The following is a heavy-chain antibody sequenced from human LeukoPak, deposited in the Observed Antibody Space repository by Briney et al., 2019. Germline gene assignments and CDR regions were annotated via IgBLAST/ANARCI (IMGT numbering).Heavy chain of an antibody. Sequence: GGSLRLSCAASGFTFSSYGMHWVRQAPGKGLEWVAVIWYDGSNKYYADSVKSRFTISRDNSKNTLYLQMNSLRAEDTAVYYCAKSLDAYYYDSSGLDYWGQGTLVTVSS. V-gene: IGHV3-33*06. D-gene: IGHD3-22*01. J-gene: IGHJ4*02. CDR1: GFTFSSYG. CDR2: IWYDGSNK. CDR3: AKSLDAYYYDSSGLDY.